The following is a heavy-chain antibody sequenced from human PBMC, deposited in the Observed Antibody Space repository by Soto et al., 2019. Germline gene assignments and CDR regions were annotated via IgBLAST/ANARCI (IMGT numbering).Heavy chain of an antibody. V-gene: IGHV3-23*01. CDR3: AKVPLSLRFYDY. CDR2: ITGSAGNT. Sequence: GGSLSLSCAASGFPFSNYSMHWVRQAPGKGLEWVSGITGSAGNTYYADSVKGRFTISRDNSKNTLYLQTNSLRADDTAIYYCAKVPLSLRFYDYWGQGTLVTVSS. J-gene: IGHJ4*02. D-gene: IGHD4-17*01. CDR1: GFPFSNYS.